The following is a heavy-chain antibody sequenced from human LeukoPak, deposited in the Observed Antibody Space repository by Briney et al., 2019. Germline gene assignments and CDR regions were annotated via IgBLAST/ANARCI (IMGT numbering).Heavy chain of an antibody. D-gene: IGHD3-10*01. CDR2: IYSGGST. CDR3: VRGSRGGSGSPSIDY. Sequence: PGGSLRLPCAASGFTVSSNYMSWVRQAPGKGLEWVSVIYSGGSTYYADSVKGRFTISRDNSKNTLYLQMNSLRAEDTAVYYCVRGSRGGSGSPSIDYWGQGTLVTVSS. V-gene: IGHV3-53*01. CDR1: GFTVSSNY. J-gene: IGHJ4*02.